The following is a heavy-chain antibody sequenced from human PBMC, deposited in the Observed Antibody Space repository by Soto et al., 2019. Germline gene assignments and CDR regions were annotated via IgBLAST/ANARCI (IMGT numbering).Heavy chain of an antibody. CDR2: ISAYNGNT. V-gene: IGHV1-18*01. Sequence: QVQLVQSGAEVKKPGASVKVSCKASGYTFTSYGISWVRQAPGQGLEWMGWISAYNGNTNYAQKLQGRVTMTTDTSTSTAYMELRILRSDDTAVYYCARDGRIAAAAYYYYGMDVWGQGTTVTVSS. D-gene: IGHD6-13*01. CDR3: ARDGRIAAAAYYYYGMDV. J-gene: IGHJ6*02. CDR1: GYTFTSYG.